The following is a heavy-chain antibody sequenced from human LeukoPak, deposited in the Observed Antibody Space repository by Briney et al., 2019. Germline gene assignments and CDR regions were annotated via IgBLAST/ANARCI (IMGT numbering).Heavy chain of an antibody. Sequence: GGSLTLSCAASGFPHSSYCMNWVPQAPGKGLEWVSFISSSSDIIYYTDSVKGRFTVSRDNAKNSLYLQMNSLRAEDTAVYYCARDKASSGWYYFDYWSQGSLVTVSS. CDR3: ARDKASSGWYYFDY. CDR2: ISSSSDII. CDR1: GFPHSSYC. J-gene: IGHJ4*02. V-gene: IGHV3-48*01. D-gene: IGHD6-19*01.